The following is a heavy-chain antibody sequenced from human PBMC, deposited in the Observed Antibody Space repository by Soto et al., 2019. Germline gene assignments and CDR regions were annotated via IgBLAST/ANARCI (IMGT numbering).Heavy chain of an antibody. J-gene: IGHJ6*02. CDR2: INAGNGNT. CDR1: GCTFTSYA. CDR3: ARVLAVAGTKVDYYGMDV. D-gene: IGHD6-19*01. Sequence: GASVKVSCKASGCTFTSYAMQWVRQAPGQSLEWMGWINAGNGNTKYSQKFQGRVTITADKSTSTAYMELSSLRSEDTAVYYCARVLAVAGTKVDYYGMDVWGQGTTVTVSS. V-gene: IGHV1-3*01.